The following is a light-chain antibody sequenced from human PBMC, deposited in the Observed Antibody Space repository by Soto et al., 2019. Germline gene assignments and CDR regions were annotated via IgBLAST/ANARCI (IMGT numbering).Light chain of an antibody. J-gene: IGLJ1*01. V-gene: IGLV2-8*01. CDR1: SSDVGGYNY. CDR3: SSYAGSPYYV. Sequence: QAVVTQPPSASGSPGQSVTISCTGTSSDVGGYNYVSWYQQHPGKAPKLMIYEVSKRPSGVPDRFSGSKSGNTASLTVSGLQAEDEADYYCSSYAGSPYYVFGTGTKVTVL. CDR2: EVS.